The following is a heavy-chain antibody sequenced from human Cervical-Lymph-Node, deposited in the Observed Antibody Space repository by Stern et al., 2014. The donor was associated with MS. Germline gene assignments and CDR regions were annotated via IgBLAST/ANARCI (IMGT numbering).Heavy chain of an antibody. CDR1: GYTFTSYA. V-gene: IGHV1-3*01. Sequence: QVQLVQSGAEVKKPGASVKVSCKASGYTFTSYAIHWVRQAPGQRLEWMGWIIPGNGNTIYSQRFQGRVTITRDTSASTAYMELSSLRSEDTAVYYCARDLTVPYYFDYCGQGTLVTVSS. D-gene: IGHD4-11*01. CDR2: IIPGNGNT. CDR3: ARDLTVPYYFDY. J-gene: IGHJ4*02.